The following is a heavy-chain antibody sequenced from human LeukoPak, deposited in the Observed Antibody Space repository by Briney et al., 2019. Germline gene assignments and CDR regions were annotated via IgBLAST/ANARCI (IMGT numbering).Heavy chain of an antibody. D-gene: IGHD3-9*01. Sequence: ASVKVSCKASGYTFTGYYMHWVRQAPGQGLEWMGWINPNSGGTNYAQKFQGRVTMTRDTSISTAYMELSRLRSDVTAVNYCARDATYYDILPGLPPYYYMDVWGKGTTVIVSS. CDR3: ARDATYYDILPGLPPYYYMDV. V-gene: IGHV1-2*02. CDR2: INPNSGGT. CDR1: GYTFTGYY. J-gene: IGHJ6*03.